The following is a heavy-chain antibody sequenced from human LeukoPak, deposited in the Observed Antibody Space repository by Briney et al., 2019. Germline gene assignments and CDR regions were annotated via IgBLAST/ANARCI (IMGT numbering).Heavy chain of an antibody. J-gene: IGHJ6*02. Sequence: GSSVKVSCKASGGTFSSYAISWVRQAPGQGLEWMGRIIPILGIANYAQKFQGRVTITADKSTSTAYMELSSLRSEDTAVYYCARGSEEMATMGDGMDVWGQGTTVTVSS. CDR3: ARGSEEMATMGDGMDV. CDR2: IIPILGIA. D-gene: IGHD5-24*01. CDR1: GGTFSSYA. V-gene: IGHV1-69*04.